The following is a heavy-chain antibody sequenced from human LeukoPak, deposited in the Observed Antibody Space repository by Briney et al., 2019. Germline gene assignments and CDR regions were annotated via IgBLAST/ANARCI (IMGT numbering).Heavy chain of an antibody. CDR1: GYTFSDYY. V-gene: IGHV1-46*01. CDR3: ARGGCGGDCYSFVDY. Sequence: ASVKVSCKTSGYTFSDYYIHWIRQAPGQGLEWMGIINPSGGSTSYAQKFQGRVTMTRDMSTSTVYMELSSLRSEDTAVYYCARGGCGGDCYSFVDYWGQGTLVTVSS. D-gene: IGHD2-21*02. J-gene: IGHJ4*02. CDR2: INPSGGST.